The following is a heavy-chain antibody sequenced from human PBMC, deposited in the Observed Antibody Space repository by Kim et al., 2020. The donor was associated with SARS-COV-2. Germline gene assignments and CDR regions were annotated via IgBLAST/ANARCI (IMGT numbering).Heavy chain of an antibody. Sequence: SQTLSLTCAVYGGSFSGYYWSWIRQPPGKGLEWIGEIDHSGSTNYNPSLKSRVTISVDTSKNQFSLKLSSVTAADTAVYYCARARRGRLLEGYYMDVWGKGTTVTVSS. D-gene: IGHD3-10*01. V-gene: IGHV4-34*01. CDR1: GGSFSGYY. J-gene: IGHJ6*03. CDR2: IDHSGST. CDR3: ARARRGRLLEGYYMDV.